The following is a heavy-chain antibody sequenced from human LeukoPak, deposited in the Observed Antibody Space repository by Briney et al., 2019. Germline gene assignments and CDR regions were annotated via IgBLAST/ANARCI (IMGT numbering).Heavy chain of an antibody. D-gene: IGHD3-22*01. CDR3: ARHNYDSSGYYYDY. Sequence: SETLSLTCTVSGGSISSSNWWSWVRQPPGKGLEWIGEIYHSGSTNYNPSLKSRVTISVDKSKNQFSLKLSSVTAADTAVYYCARHNYDSSGYYYDYWGQGTLVTVSS. V-gene: IGHV4-4*02. CDR1: GGSISSSNW. CDR2: IYHSGST. J-gene: IGHJ4*02.